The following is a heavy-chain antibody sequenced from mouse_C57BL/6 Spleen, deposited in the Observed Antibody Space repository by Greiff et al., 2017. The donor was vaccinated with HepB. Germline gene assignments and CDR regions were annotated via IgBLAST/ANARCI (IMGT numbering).Heavy chain of an antibody. J-gene: IGHJ1*03. Sequence: QVQLKESGAELARPGASVKMSCKASGYTFTSYTMHWVKQRPGQGLEWIGYINPSSGYTKYNQKFKDKATLTADKSSSTAYMQLSSLTSEDSAVYYCARSGIITTVVAHWYFDVWGTGTTVTVSS. D-gene: IGHD1-1*01. CDR2: INPSSGYT. CDR3: ARSGIITTVVAHWYFDV. CDR1: GYTFTSYT. V-gene: IGHV1-4*01.